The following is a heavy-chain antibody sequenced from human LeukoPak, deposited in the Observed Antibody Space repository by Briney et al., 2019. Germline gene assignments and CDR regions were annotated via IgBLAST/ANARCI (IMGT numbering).Heavy chain of an antibody. CDR1: GGSISSYY. CDR2: IYYSGST. Sequence: PSETLSLTCTVSGGSISSYYWSWIRQPPGKRLEWIGHIYYSGSTNYNPSLKSRVTISVDTSKDQFSLKLSSVTAADTAVYYCASRSSIWSGYQDTLYYFDSWGQGTLVTVSS. V-gene: IGHV4-59*01. CDR3: ASRSSIWSGYQDTLYYFDS. J-gene: IGHJ4*02. D-gene: IGHD3-3*01.